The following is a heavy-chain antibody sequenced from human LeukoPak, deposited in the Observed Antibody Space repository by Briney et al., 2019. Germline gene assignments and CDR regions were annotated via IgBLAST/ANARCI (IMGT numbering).Heavy chain of an antibody. Sequence: PSETLSLTCAAYGGSFSVYYWSWIRQPPGKGLEWIGEINHSGSTNYNPSLKSRVTISVDTSKNEFSLKLSSVTAADTAVYYCARVYSSTSKTRYYYYMDVWGKGTTVTVSS. CDR2: INHSGST. D-gene: IGHD6-6*01. CDR1: GGSFSVYY. V-gene: IGHV4-34*01. CDR3: ARVYSSTSKTRYYYYMDV. J-gene: IGHJ6*03.